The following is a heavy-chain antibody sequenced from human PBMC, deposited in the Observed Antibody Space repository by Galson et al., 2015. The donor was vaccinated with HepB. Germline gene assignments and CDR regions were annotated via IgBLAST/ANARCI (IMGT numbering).Heavy chain of an antibody. CDR2: IKSKTDGGTT. CDR3: TTDGYCTGGVCPRGPY. J-gene: IGHJ4*02. CDR1: GFTFSDAW. V-gene: IGHV3-15*01. D-gene: IGHD2-8*02. Sequence: SLRLSCAASGFTFSDAWMSWVRQAPGKGLEWVGRIKSKTDGGTTDYAAPVKGRFTISRDDSKNTLYLQMNSLKTEDTAVYYCTTDGYCTGGVCPRGPYWGQGTLVTVSP.